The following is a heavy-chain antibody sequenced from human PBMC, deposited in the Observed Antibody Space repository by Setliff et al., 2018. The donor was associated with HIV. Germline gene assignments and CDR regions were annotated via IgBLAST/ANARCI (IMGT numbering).Heavy chain of an antibody. V-gene: IGHV3-49*04. Sequence: GGSLRLSCTASGFTFGDYAMSWVRQAPGQGLEWVGFIRSKAYGGTTEYAASVKGRFTLSRDDSKSTAYLQMNSLKTEDTAVYYCTRDRPPRRNYYDTSGLFDYWGQGTLVTVSS. CDR2: IRSKAYGGTT. J-gene: IGHJ4*02. D-gene: IGHD3-22*01. CDR1: GFTFGDYA. CDR3: TRDRPPRRNYYDTSGLFDY.